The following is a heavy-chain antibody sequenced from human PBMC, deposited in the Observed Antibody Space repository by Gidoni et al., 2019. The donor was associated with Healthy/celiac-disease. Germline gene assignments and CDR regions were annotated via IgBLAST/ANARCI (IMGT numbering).Heavy chain of an antibody. J-gene: IGHJ4*02. D-gene: IGHD1-26*01. CDR1: GGTFSSYT. CDR2: IIPILGIA. V-gene: IGHV1-69*08. CDR3: ARDLPTIVGATTWFDY. Sequence: QVQLVQSGAEVKKPGSSVKVSCKASGGTFSSYTISWVRQAPGQGLEWMGRIIPILGIANYAQKFQGRVTITADKSTSTAYMELSSLRSEDTAVYYCARDLPTIVGATTWFDYWGQGTLVTVSS.